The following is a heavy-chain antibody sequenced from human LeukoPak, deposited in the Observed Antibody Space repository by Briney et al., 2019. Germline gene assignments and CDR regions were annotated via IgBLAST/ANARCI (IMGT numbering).Heavy chain of an antibody. V-gene: IGHV3-53*01. Sequence: GGSLRLSCAAFGFTVRSDDMNWVRQAPGKGLEWVSILDSDGSPSYADSVKGRFTISRDNSKNTLDLQMNSLRAEDTAVYYCARAAAGRAYYHYGMDVWGQGTTVTVSS. D-gene: IGHD6-13*01. CDR2: LDSDGSP. CDR1: GFTVRSDD. CDR3: ARAAAGRAYYHYGMDV. J-gene: IGHJ6*02.